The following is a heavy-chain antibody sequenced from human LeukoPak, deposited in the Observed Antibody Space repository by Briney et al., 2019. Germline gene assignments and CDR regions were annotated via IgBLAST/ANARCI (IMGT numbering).Heavy chain of an antibody. CDR2: INPSGGST. CDR1: GYTFTSYY. D-gene: IGHD1/OR15-1a*01. CDR3: ATIRGRNYFDS. Sequence: ASVKVSCKASGYTFTSYYMHWVRQAPGQGLEWMGIINPSGGSTSYAQKFQGRVTMTRDTSTSTVYMELSSPRSEDTAVYYCATIRGRNYFDSWGQGTLVTVSS. V-gene: IGHV1-46*01. J-gene: IGHJ4*02.